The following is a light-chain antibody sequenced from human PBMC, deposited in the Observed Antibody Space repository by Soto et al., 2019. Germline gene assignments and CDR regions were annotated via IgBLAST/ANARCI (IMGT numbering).Light chain of an antibody. CDR2: EVT. CDR3: NSYTSGTSPYV. V-gene: IGLV2-14*01. CDR1: SSDVGGYNY. J-gene: IGLJ1*01. Sequence: QSALTQPASVSGSPGQSITISCTGTSSDVGGYNYVSWYQHHPGKAPKLIIYEVTNRPSGVSNRFSGSKSGNTASLTISGLQAEDEADYYCNSYTSGTSPYVFGTGTKLTVL.